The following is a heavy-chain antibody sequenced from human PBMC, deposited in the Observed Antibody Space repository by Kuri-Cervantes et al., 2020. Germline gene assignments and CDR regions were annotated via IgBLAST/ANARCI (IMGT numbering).Heavy chain of an antibody. CDR1: GYTFTGYY. V-gene: IGHV1-2*04. D-gene: IGHD2-15*01. J-gene: IGHJ5*02. Sequence: ASVKVSCKASGYTFTGYYIHWVRQAPGQGLEWMGWINPNSDGTNYAQKFQGWVTITRDTSISTAYMEMRRLTSDDTAVYYCARGGRGKVVAARKNWFDPWGQGTLVTVSS. CDR2: INPNSDGT. CDR3: ARGGRGKVVAARKNWFDP.